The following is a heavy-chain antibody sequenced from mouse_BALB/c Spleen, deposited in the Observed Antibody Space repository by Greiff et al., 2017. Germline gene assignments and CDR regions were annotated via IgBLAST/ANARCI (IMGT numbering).Heavy chain of an antibody. CDR2: IRNKANGYTT. J-gene: IGHJ2*01. Sequence: EVMLVESGGGLVQPGGSLRLSCATSGFTFTDYYMSWVRQPPGKALEWLGFIRNKANGYTTEYSASVKGRFTISRDNSQSILYLQMNTLRAEDSATYYCARGTTVVADYWGQGTTLTVSA. CDR3: ARGTTVVADY. CDR1: GFTFTDYY. D-gene: IGHD1-1*01. V-gene: IGHV7-3*02.